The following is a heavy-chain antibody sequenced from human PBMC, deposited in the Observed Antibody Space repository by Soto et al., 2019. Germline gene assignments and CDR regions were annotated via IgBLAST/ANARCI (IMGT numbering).Heavy chain of an antibody. CDR1: GYTFTSYA. CDR2: INAGNGNT. V-gene: IGHV1-3*01. CDR3: ARVVVVPAARYYFDY. Sequence: ASVKVSCKASGYTFTSYAMHWVRQAPGQRLEWMGWINAGNGNTKYSQKFQGRVTITRDTSASTAYMELSSLRSEDTAVYYCARVVVVPAARYYFDYWGQGTLVTVSS. J-gene: IGHJ4*02. D-gene: IGHD2-2*01.